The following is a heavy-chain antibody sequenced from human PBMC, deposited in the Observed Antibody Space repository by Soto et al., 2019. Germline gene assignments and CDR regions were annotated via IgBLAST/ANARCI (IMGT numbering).Heavy chain of an antibody. Sequence: EVQLVESGGGLVQPGGSLKLSCAASGFTFSGSAMHWVRQASGKGLEWVGRIRSKANSYATAYAASVKGRFTISRDDSKNTAYLQMNSLKTEDTAVYYCTRHGVFGVDYGGYSLDYWGQGTLVTVSS. J-gene: IGHJ4*02. V-gene: IGHV3-73*02. D-gene: IGHD4-17*01. CDR2: IRSKANSYAT. CDR3: TRHGVFGVDYGGYSLDY. CDR1: GFTFSGSA.